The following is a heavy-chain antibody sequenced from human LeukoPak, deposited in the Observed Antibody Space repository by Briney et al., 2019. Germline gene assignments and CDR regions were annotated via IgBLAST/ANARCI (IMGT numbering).Heavy chain of an antibody. CDR1: GGTFSSYA. CDR3: ARWGVHGTTTYCFDY. J-gene: IGHJ4*02. D-gene: IGHD2/OR15-2a*01. V-gene: IGHV1-18*01. Sequence: ASVKVSCKASGGTFSSYAISWVRQAPGQGPEWMGWISGENGNTNYAQKFQARSTMTTNTSTGVAYMELRSLRSDDTAVYYCARWGVHGTTTYCFDYWGQGSLVTVSS. CDR2: ISGENGNT.